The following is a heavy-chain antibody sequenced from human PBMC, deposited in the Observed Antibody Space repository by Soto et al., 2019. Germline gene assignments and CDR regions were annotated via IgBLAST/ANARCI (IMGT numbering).Heavy chain of an antibody. J-gene: IGHJ5*02. CDR1: GGSISSSNW. V-gene: IGHV4-4*02. CDR3: AREVRYEQHWFDP. CDR2: IYHSGST. Sequence: PSETLSLTCAVSGGSISSSNWWSWVRQPPGKGLEWIGEIYHSGSTNYNPSLKSRVTISVDKSKNQFSLKLSSVTAADTAVYYCAREVRYEQHWFDPWGQGTLVTVSS. D-gene: IGHD3-16*01.